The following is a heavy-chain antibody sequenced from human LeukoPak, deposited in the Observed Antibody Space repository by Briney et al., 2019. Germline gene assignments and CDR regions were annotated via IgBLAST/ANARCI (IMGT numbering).Heavy chain of an antibody. CDR2: ISSSSSYI. CDR1: GFTFSSYS. CDR3: AKDQVLWFGEFRTNNWFDP. Sequence: PGGSLRLSCAASGFTFSSYSMNWVRQAPGKGLEWVSSISSSSSYIYYADSVKGRFTISRDNAKNSLYLQMNSLRAEDTAVYYCAKDQVLWFGEFRTNNWFDPWGQGTLVTVSS. D-gene: IGHD3-10*01. J-gene: IGHJ5*02. V-gene: IGHV3-21*04.